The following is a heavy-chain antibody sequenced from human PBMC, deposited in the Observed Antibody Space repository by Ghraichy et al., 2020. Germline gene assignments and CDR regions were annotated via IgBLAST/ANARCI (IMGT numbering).Heavy chain of an antibody. J-gene: IGHJ3*02. CDR1: GGSISSGGYY. V-gene: IGHV4-31*03. D-gene: IGHD5-18*01. CDR2: IYYSGST. CDR3: ANTRGYSYGSFSAFDI. Sequence: SETLSLTCTVSGGSISSGGYYWSWIRQHPGKGLEWIGYIYYSGSTYYNPSLKSRVTISVDTSKNQFSLKLSSVTAADTAVYYCANTRGYSYGSFSAFDIWGQGTMVTVSS.